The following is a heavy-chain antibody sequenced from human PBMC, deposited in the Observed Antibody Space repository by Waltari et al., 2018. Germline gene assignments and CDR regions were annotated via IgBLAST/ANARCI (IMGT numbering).Heavy chain of an antibody. D-gene: IGHD6-6*01. Sequence: EVQLVESGGGLVQPGGSLRLSCAASGFTFSSYSMNWVRQAPGKGLEWISYIRSSSDTIYYADSVKGRFTISRGNAKNSLYLQMNSLRVEDTAVYYCARGEYSLTYWGQGTLVTVPS. J-gene: IGHJ4*02. CDR3: ARGEYSLTY. V-gene: IGHV3-48*04. CDR1: GFTFSSYS. CDR2: IRSSSDTI.